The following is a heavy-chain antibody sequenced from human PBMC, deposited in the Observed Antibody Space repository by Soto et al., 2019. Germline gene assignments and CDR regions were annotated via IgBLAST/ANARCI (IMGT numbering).Heavy chain of an antibody. CDR1: GYTFTSYG. V-gene: IGHV1-18*01. CDR3: ARTPYSSGWYYFDY. J-gene: IGHJ4*02. D-gene: IGHD6-19*01. CDR2: ISAYNGNT. Sequence: ASVKVSCKASGYTFTSYGMSWVRQAPGQGLEWMGWISAYNGNTNYAQKLQGRVTMTTDTSTSTAYMELRSLRSDDTAVYYCARTPYSSGWYYFDYWGKGTLVTVSS.